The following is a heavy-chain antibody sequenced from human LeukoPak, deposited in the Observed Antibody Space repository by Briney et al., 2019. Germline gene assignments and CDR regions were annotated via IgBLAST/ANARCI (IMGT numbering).Heavy chain of an antibody. D-gene: IGHD3-22*01. Sequence: PGGSLRLSCAASGFTFSSYEMNWVRQAPGKGLEWVLYISSSGSTIYYADSVKGRFTISRDNAKNSLYLQMNSLRSDDTAVYYCARGVPDSSGYAIDYWGQGTLVTVSS. CDR3: ARGVPDSSGYAIDY. J-gene: IGHJ4*02. CDR2: ISSSGSTI. V-gene: IGHV3-48*03. CDR1: GFTFSSYE.